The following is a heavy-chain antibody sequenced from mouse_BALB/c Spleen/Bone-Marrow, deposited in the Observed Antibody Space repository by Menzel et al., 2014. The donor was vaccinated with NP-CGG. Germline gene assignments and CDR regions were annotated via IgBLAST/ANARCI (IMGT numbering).Heavy chain of an antibody. D-gene: IGHD4-1*01. V-gene: IGHV14-3*02. J-gene: IGHJ4*01. CDR1: GFNIKDTY. CDR3: ARWEYYSMDY. CDR2: IDPANGNT. Sequence: EVQLQQSGAELVKTGASVKLSCTASGFNIKDTYMHWVKQRTEQGMEWIGRIDPANGNTKYDPKFHGKATITADTSSNIPYLHLNSLTSEDTTFYYCARWEYYSMDYLVQRSSVTVSS.